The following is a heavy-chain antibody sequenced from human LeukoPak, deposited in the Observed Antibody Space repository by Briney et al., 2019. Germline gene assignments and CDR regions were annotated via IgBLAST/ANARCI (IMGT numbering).Heavy chain of an antibody. D-gene: IGHD6-19*01. CDR3: QKGYSSGWYRWDYFYY. CDR1: GFTFDDYA. V-gene: IGHV3-9*03. CDR2: ISWNSGSK. J-gene: IGHJ4*02. Sequence: PGGSLRLSCAASGFTFDDYAMNSVRQAPGKGLEWVSGISWNSGSKDYADSVKGRLTISRENAKNSVYLQMNSLREEDMAVYYCQKGYSSGWYRWDYFYYWGQGTLFTVSS.